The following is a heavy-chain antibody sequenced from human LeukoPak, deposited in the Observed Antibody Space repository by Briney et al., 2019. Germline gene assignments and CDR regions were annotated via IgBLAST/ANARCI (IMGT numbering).Heavy chain of an antibody. J-gene: IGHJ4*02. CDR1: GGSINYYY. V-gene: IGHV4-59*01. CDR3: ARETPGAGHFDY. Sequence: SETLSLTCTVSGGSINYYYWMWIRQPPGKGLEWIGYMYYSGGTHYNPSLKSRVTMLVDTSKNQFSLKLTAVTAADTAVYYCARETPGAGHFDYWGQGPLVTVSS. CDR2: MYYSGGT. D-gene: IGHD7-27*01.